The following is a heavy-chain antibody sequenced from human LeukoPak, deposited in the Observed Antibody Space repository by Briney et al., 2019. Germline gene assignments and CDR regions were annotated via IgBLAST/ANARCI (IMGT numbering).Heavy chain of an antibody. J-gene: IGHJ4*02. Sequence: PGGSPRLSCAASGFSFSIYGMQWVRQAPDKGLEWVTYISYNGGKIHYSDSVKGRFTISRDNSKNTLYLQMNSLRAEDTAVYYCAKVAGNIYYFDYWGQGALVTVSS. D-gene: IGHD4-23*01. CDR1: GFSFSIYG. CDR3: AKVAGNIYYFDY. CDR2: ISYNGGKI. V-gene: IGHV3-30*02.